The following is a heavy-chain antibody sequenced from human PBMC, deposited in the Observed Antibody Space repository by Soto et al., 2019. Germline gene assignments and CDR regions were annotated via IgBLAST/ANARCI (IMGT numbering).Heavy chain of an antibody. CDR1: GGSFSTYY. CDR3: ARAQLEPPYADDY. D-gene: IGHD1-1*01. Sequence: SETLSLTCAVYGGSFSTYYWSWIRQPPGKGLEWIGEINHSGSTNYNPSLKSRVTISVDTSKNQFSLKVNSVTAADTAVYYCARAQLEPPYADDYWGQGIQVTVS. CDR2: INHSGST. V-gene: IGHV4-34*01. J-gene: IGHJ4*02.